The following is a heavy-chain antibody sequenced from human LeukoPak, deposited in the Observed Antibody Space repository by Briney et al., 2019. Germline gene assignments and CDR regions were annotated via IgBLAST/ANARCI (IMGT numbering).Heavy chain of an antibody. J-gene: IGHJ4*02. D-gene: IGHD3-3*01. V-gene: IGHV3-49*04. Sequence: SGGSLRLSCTTSGFTFGDYAMTWVRQAPGKGLEWVGFIRSKTYGGTTQYAASVKGRFTISRDDSKSIAYLQMNSLRTEDTAVYYCARAPPYDFWSGYYYFDKWGQGTLVTVSS. CDR1: GFTFGDYA. CDR2: IRSKTYGGTT. CDR3: ARAPPYDFWSGYYYFDK.